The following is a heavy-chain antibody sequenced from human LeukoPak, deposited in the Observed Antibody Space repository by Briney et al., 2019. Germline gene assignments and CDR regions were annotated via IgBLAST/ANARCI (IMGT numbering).Heavy chain of an antibody. J-gene: IGHJ4*02. Sequence: ASVKVSCQASGYTFTSYGISWVRQAPGQGLEWMGWISAYNGNTNYAQKLQGRVTMTTDTSTSTAYMELRSLRSDDTAVYYCARDGRRYGSGSCDYWGQGTLVTVSS. CDR3: ARDGRRYGSGSCDY. V-gene: IGHV1-18*04. CDR2: ISAYNGNT. D-gene: IGHD3-10*01. CDR1: GYTFTSYG.